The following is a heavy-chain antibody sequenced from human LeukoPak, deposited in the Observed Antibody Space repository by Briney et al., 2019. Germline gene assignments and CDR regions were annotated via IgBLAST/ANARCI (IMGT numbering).Heavy chain of an antibody. CDR2: IKSKTDGGTT. Sequence: GGSLRLSCAASGFTFSKAWMSWVRQAPGKGLEWVGRIKSKTDGGTTDYAAPVKGRFTISRDDSKNTLYLQMNSLKTEDTAVYYCTTDSTLKQWLVLGRFDYWGQGTLVTVSS. J-gene: IGHJ4*02. D-gene: IGHD6-19*01. V-gene: IGHV3-15*01. CDR3: TTDSTLKQWLVLGRFDY. CDR1: GFTFSKAW.